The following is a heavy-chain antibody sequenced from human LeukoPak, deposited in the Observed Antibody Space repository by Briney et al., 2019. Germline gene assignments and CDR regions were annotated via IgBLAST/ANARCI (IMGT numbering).Heavy chain of an antibody. J-gene: IGHJ3*01. D-gene: IGHD3-22*01. Sequence: PGGSLRLSCAASGFTFSSYGMHWVRQAPGKGLEWVAVISYDGSNKYYADSVKGRFTISRDNSKNTLYLQMNSLRAEDTAVYYCAKDEVGYYDSSLPSFWGQGTMVTVSS. CDR3: AKDEVGYYDSSLPSF. CDR1: GFTFSSYG. V-gene: IGHV3-30*18. CDR2: ISYDGSNK.